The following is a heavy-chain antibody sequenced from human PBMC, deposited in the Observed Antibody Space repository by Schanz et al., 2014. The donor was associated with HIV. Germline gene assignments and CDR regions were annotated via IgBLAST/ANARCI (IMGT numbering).Heavy chain of an antibody. Sequence: EVQLVESGGGLVQPGRSLRLSCAASGFTFDDYAMHWVRQAPGKGLEWVSGISWNSDTIGYGDSVKGRFTISRDNAKNSLYLQMNSLRAEDTALYYCAKDIGRDVGYGLDVWGQGTTVTVSS. CDR1: GFTFDDYA. CDR2: ISWNSDTI. D-gene: IGHD1-26*01. J-gene: IGHJ6*02. CDR3: AKDIGRDVGYGLDV. V-gene: IGHV3-9*01.